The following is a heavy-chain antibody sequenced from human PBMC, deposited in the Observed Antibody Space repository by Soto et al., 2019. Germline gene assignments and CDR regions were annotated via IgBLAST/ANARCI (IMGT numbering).Heavy chain of an antibody. Sequence: SVKVSFKASCYTFTSYGISWVRQAPVQGLEWMGWISAYNGNTNYAQKLQGRVTMTTDTSTSTAYMELRSLRSDDTAVYYCARAWYYYDSSGYTDAFDIWGQGTMVTVSS. CDR1: CYTFTSYG. J-gene: IGHJ3*02. CDR3: ARAWYYYDSSGYTDAFDI. V-gene: IGHV1-18*01. D-gene: IGHD3-22*01. CDR2: ISAYNGNT.